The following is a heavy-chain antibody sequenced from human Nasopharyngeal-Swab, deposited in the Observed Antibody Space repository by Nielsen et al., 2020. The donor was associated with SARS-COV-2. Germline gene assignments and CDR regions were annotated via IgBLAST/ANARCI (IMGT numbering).Heavy chain of an antibody. Sequence: MREGTVSGLEWIGEINHSGSTNYNPSLKSRVTISVDTSKNQFSLKLSSVTAADTAVYYCARAGDIRYYYYGMDVWGQGTTVTVSS. D-gene: IGHD2-21*01. V-gene: IGHV4-34*01. CDR2: INHSGST. CDR3: ARAGDIRYYYYGMDV. J-gene: IGHJ6*02.